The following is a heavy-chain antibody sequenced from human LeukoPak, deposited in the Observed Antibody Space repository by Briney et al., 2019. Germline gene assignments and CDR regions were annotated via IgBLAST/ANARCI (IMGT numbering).Heavy chain of an antibody. D-gene: IGHD4-11*01. V-gene: IGHV3-30-3*01. J-gene: IGHJ4*02. CDR2: ISYDGSNK. CDR1: GLTFSSYA. CDR3: ASGSNYDGDRYFDY. Sequence: PGGSLRLSCAASGLTFSSYAMHWVRQAPGKGLEWVAVISYDGSNKYYADSVKGRFTISRDNSKNTLYLQMNSLRAEDTAVYYCASGSNYDGDRYFDYWGQGTLVTVSS.